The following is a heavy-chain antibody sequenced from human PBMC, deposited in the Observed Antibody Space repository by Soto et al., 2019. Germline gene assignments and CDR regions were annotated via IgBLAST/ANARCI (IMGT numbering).Heavy chain of an antibody. V-gene: IGHV3-74*01. CDR3: ARGARGAFDL. J-gene: IGHJ3*01. CDR1: GFTFSYYW. Sequence: EVQLVESGGGLVRPGGSLRLSCAASGFTFSYYWMHWVRQAPGKGLVWVSRIHSDGSSTTYADFVKGRFIISRDNARNTVDLQMNSVRVEDTAVYYCARGARGAFDLWGQGTVGTVSS. CDR2: IHSDGSST. D-gene: IGHD1-26*01.